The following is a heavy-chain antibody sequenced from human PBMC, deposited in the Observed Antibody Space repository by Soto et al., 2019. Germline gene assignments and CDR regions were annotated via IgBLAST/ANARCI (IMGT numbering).Heavy chain of an antibody. CDR1: GGTFSSYA. J-gene: IGHJ4*02. D-gene: IGHD3-22*01. CDR3: VRDGYYYDSSGYYYYFDY. Sequence: QVQLVQSGAEVKKPGSSVKVSCKASGGTFSSYAISWVRQAPGQGLEWMGGIIPIFGTANYAQKFQGRVTITADESTXTXHMELSSLRSEDTAVYYCVRDGYYYDSSGYYYYFDYWGQGTLVTVSS. CDR2: IIPIFGTA. V-gene: IGHV1-69*12.